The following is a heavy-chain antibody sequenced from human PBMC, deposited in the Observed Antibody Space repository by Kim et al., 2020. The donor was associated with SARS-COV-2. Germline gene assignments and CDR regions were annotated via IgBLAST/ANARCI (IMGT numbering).Heavy chain of an antibody. D-gene: IGHD6-13*01. V-gene: IGHV3-21*01. Sequence: VKGRFTISRGNAKNSLDLQMNSLRAEDTAVYYCARDEGSSSLYSFGAFDIWGQGTMVTVSS. J-gene: IGHJ3*02. CDR3: ARDEGSSSLYSFGAFDI.